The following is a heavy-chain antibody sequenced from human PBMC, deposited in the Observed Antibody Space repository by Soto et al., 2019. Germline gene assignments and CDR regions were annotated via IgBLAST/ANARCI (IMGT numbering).Heavy chain of an antibody. Sequence: PGGSLRLSCAASGFTFSSYGMHWVRQAPGKGLEWVAVISYDGSNKYHADSVKGRFTISRDNSKNTLYLQMNSLRAEDTAVYYCAKDRHIAAAIPDYWGQGTLVTVSS. D-gene: IGHD6-13*01. CDR1: GFTFSSYG. V-gene: IGHV3-30*18. J-gene: IGHJ4*02. CDR3: AKDRHIAAAIPDY. CDR2: ISYDGSNK.